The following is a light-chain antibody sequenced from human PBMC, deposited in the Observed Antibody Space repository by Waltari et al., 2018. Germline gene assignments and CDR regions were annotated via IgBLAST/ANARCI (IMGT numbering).Light chain of an antibody. J-gene: IGLJ2*01. Sequence: QSALTQPPSASGSPGQSVTISCTGTTSDVGGYNYVSWYQQYPGKAPKLMISEVNKRPAGVPDRFSGSKSGNTAALTVSGLQAEDEADYYCSSYVGGDSVVFGGGTKLTVL. CDR1: TSDVGGYNY. V-gene: IGLV2-8*01. CDR2: EVN. CDR3: SSYVGGDSVV.